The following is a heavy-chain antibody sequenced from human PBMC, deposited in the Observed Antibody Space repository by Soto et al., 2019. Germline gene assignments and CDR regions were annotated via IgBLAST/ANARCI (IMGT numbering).Heavy chain of an antibody. CDR2: ISYDGSNK. Sequence: PVGSLRLSCAASGFTFSSYGMHLVRQAPGKGLEWVALISYDGSNKYYADSVKGRLTISRDNSKNMLYLQMNSLRAEDTAVYYCVKQYYYYYGMDVWGQGTTVTVSS. CDR1: GFTFSSYG. V-gene: IGHV3-30*18. J-gene: IGHJ6*02. CDR3: VKQYYYYYGMDV.